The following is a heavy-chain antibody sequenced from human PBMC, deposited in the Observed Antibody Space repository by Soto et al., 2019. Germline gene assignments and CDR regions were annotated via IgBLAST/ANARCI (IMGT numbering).Heavy chain of an antibody. D-gene: IGHD3-9*01. V-gene: IGHV1-46*01. Sequence: GASVKVSCKASGYTFTSYYMHWVRQAPGQGREWMGIINPSGGSTSYAQKFQGRVTMTRDTSTSTVYMELSSLRSEDTAVYYCARISYYDILTGYYIHAFDIWGQGTMVTVSS. CDR2: INPSGGST. CDR3: ARISYYDILTGYYIHAFDI. CDR1: GYTFTSYY. J-gene: IGHJ3*02.